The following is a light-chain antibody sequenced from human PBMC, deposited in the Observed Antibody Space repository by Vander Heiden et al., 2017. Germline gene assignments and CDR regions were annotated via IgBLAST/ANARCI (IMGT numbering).Light chain of an antibody. V-gene: IGLV1-44*01. J-gene: IGLJ2*01. CDR2: SNN. CDR3: ASWDDSLIDMV. Sequence: QSELTQPPSAAGTPGQRVTISCSGRTSNIGLNTVNWYQHLPGTAPKLLIHSNNKRPPGVPDRFSGSNSGTSASLAITGLHSEDEADYYCASWDDSLIDMVFGRGTKLTVL. CDR1: TSNIGLNT.